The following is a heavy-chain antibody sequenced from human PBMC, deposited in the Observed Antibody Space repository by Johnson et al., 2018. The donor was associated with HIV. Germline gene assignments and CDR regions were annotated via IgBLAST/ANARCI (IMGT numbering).Heavy chain of an antibody. J-gene: IGHJ3*02. Sequence: VQLVESRGGVVQPGRSLRLSCAASGFTFSNYAMHWVRQAPGKGLEWVAFIRYDGSNKYYADSVKGRFTISRDNSKNTLYLQMNSLRAEDTAVYYCARVWSGSYYSNAFDIWGQGTMVTVSS. D-gene: IGHD1-26*01. V-gene: IGHV3-30*02. CDR1: GFTFSNYA. CDR2: IRYDGSNK. CDR3: ARVWSGSYYSNAFDI.